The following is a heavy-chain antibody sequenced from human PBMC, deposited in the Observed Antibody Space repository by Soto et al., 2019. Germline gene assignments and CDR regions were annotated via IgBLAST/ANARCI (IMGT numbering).Heavy chain of an antibody. D-gene: IGHD5-12*01. CDR3: ARRDRGGNGGKSFPF. J-gene: IGHJ4*02. CDR2: LYYSGSA. Sequence: SETLSLTCTVSAASSGRSSYFWGWIRQPPGKGLEWIGSLYYSGSAYYNPSLYSRVTISADTSKNLLSLKLRSVTAADTAVYYCARRDRGGNGGKSFPFWGQGTLVTVYS. V-gene: IGHV4-39*01. CDR1: AASSGRSSYF.